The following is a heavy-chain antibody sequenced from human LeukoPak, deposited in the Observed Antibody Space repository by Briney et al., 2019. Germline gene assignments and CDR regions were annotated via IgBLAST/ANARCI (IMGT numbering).Heavy chain of an antibody. J-gene: IGHJ4*02. CDR2: IYYSGST. V-gene: IGHV4-39*07. Sequence: PSETLSLTCTVSGGSISSSSYYWGWIRQPPGKGLEWIGSIYYSGSTYYNPSLKSRVTISVDTSKNQFSLKLSSVTAADTAVYYCARAERIVVVVAATRYYVYWGQGTLVTVSS. D-gene: IGHD2-15*01. CDR3: ARAERIVVVVAATRYYVY. CDR1: GGSISSSSYY.